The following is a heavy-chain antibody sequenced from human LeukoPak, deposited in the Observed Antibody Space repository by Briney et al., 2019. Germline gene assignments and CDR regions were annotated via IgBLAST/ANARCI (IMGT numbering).Heavy chain of an antibody. CDR3: ATASRYYYYYYMDV. J-gene: IGHJ6*03. D-gene: IGHD2-21*02. CDR2: INPNSGGT. Sequence: ASVTVSCKASGYTFTGYYMHWVRQAPAQGIEWMGWINPNSGGTNYAQKFQGRVTMTRDTSISKAYMELSRLRSDDAAVYYCATASRYYYYYYMDVWGKGSTVTVSS. CDR1: GYTFTGYY. V-gene: IGHV1-2*02.